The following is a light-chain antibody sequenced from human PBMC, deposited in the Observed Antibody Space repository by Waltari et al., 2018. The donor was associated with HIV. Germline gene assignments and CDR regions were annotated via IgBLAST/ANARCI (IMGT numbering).Light chain of an antibody. CDR1: KSVLYSSNNKNY. CDR2: WAS. J-gene: IGKJ2*01. Sequence: DIVMTQSPDSRAVSLGVRVTINCKSSKSVLYSSNNKNYLAWYQQKPGQPPKLLIYWASTRESGVPDRFSGSGSGTDFTLTISSLQAEDVAVYYCQQYYSTPRTFGQGTKLEIK. V-gene: IGKV4-1*01. CDR3: QQYYSTPRT.